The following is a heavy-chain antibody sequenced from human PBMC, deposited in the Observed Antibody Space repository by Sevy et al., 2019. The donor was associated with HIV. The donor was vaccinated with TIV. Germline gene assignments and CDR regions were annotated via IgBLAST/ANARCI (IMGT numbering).Heavy chain of an antibody. V-gene: IGHV3-7*01. CDR2: IKQDGSEK. CDR3: ARVWERMTTVTKGYYYGMDV. D-gene: IGHD4-17*01. CDR1: GFTFSSYW. Sequence: GESLKISCAASGFTFSSYWMSWVRQAPGKGLEWVANIKQDGSEKYYVDSVKGRFTISRDNAKNSLYLQMNGLRAEDTAVYYCARVWERMTTVTKGYYYGMDVWGQGTTVTVSS. J-gene: IGHJ6*02.